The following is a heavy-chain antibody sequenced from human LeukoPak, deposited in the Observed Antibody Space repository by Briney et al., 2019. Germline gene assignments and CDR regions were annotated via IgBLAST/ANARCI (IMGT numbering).Heavy chain of an antibody. CDR2: IYHNGTP. D-gene: IGHD2-2*02. CDR1: VGSISSGNW. Sequence: SETLSHTCAVSVGSISSGNWWSWVRQSPGKGLEWIGEIYHNGTPNYSPSLKSRVTISADTFKNHFSLKLTSVTAADTAVYYCATAPILRGEGGEHYKYGMDVWGQGTTVIVSS. V-gene: IGHV4-4*02. CDR3: ATAPILRGEGGEHYKYGMDV. J-gene: IGHJ6*02.